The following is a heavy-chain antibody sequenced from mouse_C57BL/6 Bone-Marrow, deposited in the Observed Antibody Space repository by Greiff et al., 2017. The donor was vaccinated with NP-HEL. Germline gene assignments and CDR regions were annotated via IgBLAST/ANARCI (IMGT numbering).Heavy chain of an antibody. CDR3: ARSPFTTVVSPPLDY. CDR1: GYTFTSYW. Sequence: QVQLQQPGAELVKPGASVKLSCTASGYTFTSYWMQWVKQRPGQGLEWIGEIDPSDSYTNYHQQLKGKATLTVDTSTSTAYMQLSSLTSEDSAVYYCARSPFTTVVSPPLDYWGQGTTLTVSS. CDR2: IDPSDSYT. J-gene: IGHJ2*01. V-gene: IGHV1-50*01. D-gene: IGHD1-1*01.